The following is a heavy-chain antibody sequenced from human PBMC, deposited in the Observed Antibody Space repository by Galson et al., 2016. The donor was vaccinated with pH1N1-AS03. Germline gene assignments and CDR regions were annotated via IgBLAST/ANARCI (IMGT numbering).Heavy chain of an antibody. Sequence: SVKVSCKASGGTFSNYAISWMRQAPGQGLEWMGGIHPIFGTPSYAQKFRGRLTITADHSTNAAYMELTSLTSEDTAIYYCARDRHYDTSGRFYYESEHWGQGTLVIVSS. J-gene: IGHJ4*02. CDR1: GGTFSNYA. V-gene: IGHV1-69*13. D-gene: IGHD3-22*01. CDR3: ARDRHYDTSGRFYYESEH. CDR2: IHPIFGTP.